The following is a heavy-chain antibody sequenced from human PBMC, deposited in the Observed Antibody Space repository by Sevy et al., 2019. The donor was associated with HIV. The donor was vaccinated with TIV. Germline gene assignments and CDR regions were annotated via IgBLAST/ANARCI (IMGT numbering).Heavy chain of an antibody. V-gene: IGHV3-15*01. D-gene: IGHD5-12*01. J-gene: IGHJ6*02. CDR1: GFTFRNAW. CDR3: STDIVVQSGYSYDFSTFNPDLPHNSGADV. Sequence: GGSLRLSCTASGFTFRNAWMTWVRQVPGKGLEWVGRIRNDPDGGTTDYAAPVSGRFTISRDDSKNTLYLQMNSRETEDTAGYYCSTDIVVQSGYSYDFSTFNPDLPHNSGADVWGQGTTVTVSS. CDR2: IRNDPDGGTT.